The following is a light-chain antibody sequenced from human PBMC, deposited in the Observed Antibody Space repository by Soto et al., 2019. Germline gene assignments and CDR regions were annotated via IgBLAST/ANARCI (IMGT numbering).Light chain of an antibody. V-gene: IGKV1-39*01. Sequence: DIHMTRSPSSLSSSAGDRVTITCRASQSISSYLNWYQQKPGKAPKLLIYAASSLQSGVPSRFSGSGSGTDFTLTISSLQPEDFATYYCQQSYSTPKITFGQGTRLEIK. CDR2: AAS. J-gene: IGKJ5*01. CDR1: QSISSY. CDR3: QQSYSTPKIT.